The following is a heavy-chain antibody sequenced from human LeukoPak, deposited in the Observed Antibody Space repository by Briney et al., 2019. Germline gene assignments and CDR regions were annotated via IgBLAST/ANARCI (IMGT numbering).Heavy chain of an antibody. CDR1: GFSFSSYE. CDR3: ARPFVWGLATQGLDY. Sequence: PGGSLRLSCAASGFSFSSYEMNWVRQAPGKGLEWVSYISAMKGRFTISRDNAENSLYLQMNSLRAEDTAVYYCARPFVWGLATQGLDYWGQRTLVTVSS. D-gene: IGHD3-16*01. V-gene: IGHV3-48*03. CDR2: IS. J-gene: IGHJ4*02.